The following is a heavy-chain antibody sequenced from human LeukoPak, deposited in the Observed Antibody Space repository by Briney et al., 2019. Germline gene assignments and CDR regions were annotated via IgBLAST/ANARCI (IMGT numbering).Heavy chain of an antibody. CDR1: GFTFSSYS. CDR2: IRSKAYGGTT. J-gene: IGHJ4*02. Sequence: GGSLRLSCAASGFTFSSYSMNWVRQAPGKGLEWVGFIRSKAYGGTTEYAASVKGRFTISRDDSKSIAYLQMNSLKTEDTAVYYCTSLIVVVVADPYYFDYWGQGTLVTVSS. D-gene: IGHD2-15*01. CDR3: TSLIVVVVADPYYFDY. V-gene: IGHV3-49*04.